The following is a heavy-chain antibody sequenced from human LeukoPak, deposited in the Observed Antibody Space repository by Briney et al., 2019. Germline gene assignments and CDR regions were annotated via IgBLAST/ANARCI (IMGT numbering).Heavy chain of an antibody. CDR1: GFTVSSNY. J-gene: IGHJ6*02. CDR3: ARQRTPTYYYGMDV. CDR2: IYSGGST. D-gene: IGHD1-1*01. Sequence: GGSLRLSCAASGFTVSSNYMSWVRQAPGKGLEWVSVIYSGGSTYYADSVKGRFTISRDNSKNTLYLQMNSPRAEDTAVYYCARQRTPTYYYGMDVWGQGTTVTVSS. V-gene: IGHV3-53*01.